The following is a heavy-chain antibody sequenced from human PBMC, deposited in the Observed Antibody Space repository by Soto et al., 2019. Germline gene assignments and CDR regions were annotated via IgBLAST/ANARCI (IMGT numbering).Heavy chain of an antibody. D-gene: IGHD1-26*01. CDR2: TYYRSKWSN. Sequence: QVQLQQSGPGLVKPSQTLSLTCAISGDSVFTNGVAWNWLRQSPSRGLEWLGRTYYRSKWSNDYALSVKSRITINLDTSKNQLSLQLNSVIPEDTAVYYFARGRHSGFDYWGQGTLVTVSS. CDR3: ARGRHSGFDY. V-gene: IGHV6-1*01. CDR1: GDSVFTNGVA. J-gene: IGHJ4*02.